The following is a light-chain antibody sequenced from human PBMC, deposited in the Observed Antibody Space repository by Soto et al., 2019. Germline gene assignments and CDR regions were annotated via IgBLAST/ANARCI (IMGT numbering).Light chain of an antibody. CDR3: QNYNSYIII. CDR2: DAS. V-gene: IGKV1-5*01. CDR1: QSISNW. Sequence: IKMTQSPSTLSASVGDRVTIACRASQSISNWLAWYQQKPGEAPKLLIYDASTLESGVPSRFSGSGSGTDFTLTISSLQPDDVATYYCQNYNSYIIIFGGGTKVDI. J-gene: IGKJ4*01.